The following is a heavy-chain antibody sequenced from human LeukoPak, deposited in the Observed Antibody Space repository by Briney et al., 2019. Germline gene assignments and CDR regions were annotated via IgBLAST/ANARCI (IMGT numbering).Heavy chain of an antibody. CDR3: AKSPLYCTNGVCLEDWFDP. J-gene: IGHJ5*02. Sequence: GGSLRLSCAASGFTFSSYAMTWVRQAPGKGLEWVSTISISGGSTYYADSVKGRFTISRDNSKNTLYLQMNSLRAEDTAVYYCAKSPLYCTNGVCLEDWFDPWGQGTLVTVSS. D-gene: IGHD2-8*01. V-gene: IGHV3-23*01. CDR1: GFTFSSYA. CDR2: ISISGGST.